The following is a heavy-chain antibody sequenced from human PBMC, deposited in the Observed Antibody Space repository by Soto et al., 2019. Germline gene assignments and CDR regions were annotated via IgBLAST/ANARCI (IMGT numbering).Heavy chain of an antibody. CDR1: GFFISSGNY. CDR2: IFHGGNT. Sequence: ETLSLTFAVSGFFISSGNYWGWIRKPPGKGLEWIGSIFHGGNTYYNPSLKSRVTISVDMSKNQFSLKLNSVTAADTAVYYCARARWYDAFDVWGQGTVVTVSS. D-gene: IGHD2-15*01. V-gene: IGHV4-38-2*01. J-gene: IGHJ3*01. CDR3: ARARWYDAFDV.